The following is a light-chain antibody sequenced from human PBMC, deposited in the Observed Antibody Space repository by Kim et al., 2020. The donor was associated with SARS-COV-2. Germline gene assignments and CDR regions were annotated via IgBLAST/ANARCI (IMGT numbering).Light chain of an antibody. CDR3: QRYNSVPWT. CDR1: QGISSY. Sequence: DILLTQSPSTLSASVGERVTISCRASQGISSYLAWYQQKAGNVPKLLIYAASAVQSGVPSRFRGSGSGTDFTLTISSLQPEDVATYYCQRYNSVPWTFGQGTKVDIK. V-gene: IGKV1-27*01. J-gene: IGKJ1*01. CDR2: AAS.